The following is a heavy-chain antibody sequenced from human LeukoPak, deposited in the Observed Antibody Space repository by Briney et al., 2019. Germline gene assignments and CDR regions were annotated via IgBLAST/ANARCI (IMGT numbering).Heavy chain of an antibody. CDR1: GYTFTSYG. J-gene: IGHJ5*02. CDR2: ISAYNGNT. D-gene: IGHD3-10*01. V-gene: IGHV1-18*04. Sequence: GASVKVSCKASGYTFTSYGISWVRQAPGQGLEWMGWISAYNGNTNYAQKLQGRVTMTTDTSTSTAYMELRSLRSDDTAVYYCARDQSLWFGESFGSWFDPWGQGTLVTVSS. CDR3: ARDQSLWFGESFGSWFDP.